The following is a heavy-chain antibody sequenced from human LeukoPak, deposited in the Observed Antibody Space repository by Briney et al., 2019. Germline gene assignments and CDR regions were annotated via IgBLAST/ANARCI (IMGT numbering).Heavy chain of an antibody. CDR2: ISPYNGNT. J-gene: IGHJ3*02. CDR1: GYTFTSYG. Sequence: ASVKVSCKASGYTFTSYGISWVRQAPGQGLEWMGWISPYNGNTNHAQNVQGRVTMTTDTSTSTAYMELRSLRSDDTAVYYCARCVSMVRGAIRDAFDIWGQGTMVTVSS. CDR3: ARCVSMVRGAIRDAFDI. D-gene: IGHD3-10*01. V-gene: IGHV1-18*01.